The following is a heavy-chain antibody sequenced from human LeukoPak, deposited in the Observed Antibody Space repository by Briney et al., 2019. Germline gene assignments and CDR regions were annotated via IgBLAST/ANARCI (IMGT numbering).Heavy chain of an antibody. J-gene: IGHJ4*02. V-gene: IGHV3-11*04. CDR2: ISNSGSII. CDR1: GFIFSDYY. CDR3: AREHLGVAAADY. D-gene: IGHD6-19*01. Sequence: GGSLRLSCAASGFIFSDYYMSWIRQAPGKGLEWVSYISNSGSIIHYADSLKGRFTISRDNAKNSVYLQMNSLRAEDTAVYYCAREHLGVAAADYWGQGTLVTVSS.